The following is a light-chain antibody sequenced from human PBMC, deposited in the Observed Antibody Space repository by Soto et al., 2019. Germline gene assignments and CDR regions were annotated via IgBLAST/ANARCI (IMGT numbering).Light chain of an antibody. CDR2: EVS. Sequence: QSVLTQPPSASGSPGQSVTISCTGTSNDVGGYNFVSWYQQHPDKAPKLMIFEVSKRPSGVPDRFSGSKSGSTASLTVSGLQAEDEADYYCSSYAGNNIYYVFGTGTKVTVL. J-gene: IGLJ1*01. CDR1: SNDVGGYNF. CDR3: SSYAGNNIYYV. V-gene: IGLV2-8*01.